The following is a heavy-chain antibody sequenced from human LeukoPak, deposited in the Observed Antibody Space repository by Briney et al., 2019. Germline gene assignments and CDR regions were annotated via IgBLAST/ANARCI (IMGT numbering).Heavy chain of an antibody. CDR2: ISGSGGST. J-gene: IGHJ3*01. Sequence: PGGSLRLSCAASGFTFSSYAMSWVRQAPGKGLEWVSAISGSGGSTYYADSVKGRFTISRDNSKNTLYLQMNSLRAEDTAVYYCARVLAPPLEVILPGAFDVWGQGTMVTVSS. CDR1: GFTFSSYA. D-gene: IGHD3-22*01. CDR3: ARVLAPPLEVILPGAFDV. V-gene: IGHV3-23*01.